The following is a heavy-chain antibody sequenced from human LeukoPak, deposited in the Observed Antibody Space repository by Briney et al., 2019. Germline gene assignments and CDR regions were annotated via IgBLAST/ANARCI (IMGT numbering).Heavy chain of an antibody. CDR1: GYTFTSYD. D-gene: IGHD2-2*02. CDR3: ARGYGYCSSTSCYTGGYYYYYMDV. CDR2: MNPNSGNT. Sequence: GASVKVSCKASGYTFTSYDINWVRQATGQGLEWMGWMNPNSGNTGYAQKFQGRVTITRNTSISTAYMELSSLRSEDTAVYYCARGYGYCSSTSCYTGGYYYYYMDVWGKGTTATVSS. J-gene: IGHJ6*03. V-gene: IGHV1-8*03.